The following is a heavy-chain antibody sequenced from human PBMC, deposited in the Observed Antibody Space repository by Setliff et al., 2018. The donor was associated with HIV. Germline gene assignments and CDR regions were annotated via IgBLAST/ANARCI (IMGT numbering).Heavy chain of an antibody. V-gene: IGHV5-51*01. CDR3: ARSHFITLFGVIYYPGYFDL. CDR1: GYSFTSHW. J-gene: IGHJ2*01. Sequence: PGESLKISCKGSGYSFTSHWIAWVRQMPGQGLEWMGIIYPSDSATAYSPSFQGQITNPADKSISTAYLQWSSLKASDTAIYYCARSHFITLFGVIYYPGYFDLWGRGTQVTVSS. D-gene: IGHD3-3*01. CDR2: IYPSDSAT.